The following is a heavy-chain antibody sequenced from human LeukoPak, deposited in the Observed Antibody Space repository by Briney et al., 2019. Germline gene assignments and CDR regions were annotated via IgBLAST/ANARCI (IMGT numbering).Heavy chain of an antibody. V-gene: IGHV4-34*01. D-gene: IGHD6-19*01. CDR3: ARAPRYSSGWNYYYYYGMDV. J-gene: IGHJ6*02. CDR2: INHSGST. CDR1: GGSFSGYY. Sequence: SETLSLTCAVYGGSFSGYYWSWIRQPPGKGLEWIGEINHSGSTNYNPSLKSRVTISVDTSKNQFSLKLSSVTAADTAVYYCARAPRYSSGWNYYYYYGMDVWGQGTTVTVSS.